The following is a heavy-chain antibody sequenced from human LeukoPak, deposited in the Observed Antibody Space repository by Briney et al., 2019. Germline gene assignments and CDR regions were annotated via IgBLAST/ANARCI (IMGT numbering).Heavy chain of an antibody. CDR3: ARERHGGYSYGFSFDY. CDR2: IYIGGTT. CDR1: GDSINSYY. V-gene: IGHV4-4*07. J-gene: IGHJ4*02. D-gene: IGHD5-18*01. Sequence: PSETLSLTCTVPGDSINSYYWNWIRQSAGKGLEWIGRIYIGGTTNYNPSLKSRVTISLDASKNQFSVNLNSVTAADTAIYYCARERHGGYSYGFSFDYWGQGTLVTVSS.